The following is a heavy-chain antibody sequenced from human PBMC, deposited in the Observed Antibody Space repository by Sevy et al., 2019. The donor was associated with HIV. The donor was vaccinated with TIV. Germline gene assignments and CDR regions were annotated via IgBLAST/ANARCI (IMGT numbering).Heavy chain of an antibody. CDR3: ARVAYYYDSSGYFAWYYFDY. Sequence: GGSLRLSCAASGFTFSSYWMSWVRQAPGKGLEWVANIKQDGSEKYYVHSVKGRFTISRDNAKNSLYLQMNSLRAEDTAVYYCARVAYYYDSSGYFAWYYFDYWGQGTLVTVSS. D-gene: IGHD3-22*01. J-gene: IGHJ4*02. V-gene: IGHV3-7*01. CDR1: GFTFSSYW. CDR2: IKQDGSEK.